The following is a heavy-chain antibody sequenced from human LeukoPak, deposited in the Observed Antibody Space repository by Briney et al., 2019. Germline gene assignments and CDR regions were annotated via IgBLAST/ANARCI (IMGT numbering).Heavy chain of an antibody. Sequence: SETLSLTCTVSGGSVSSGDYYWSWIRQPPGKALEWIGSVYHSGDTYYNPSLKSRVTISVDRSKNQFSLKLNSVTAADTAVYYCARDFDGDHDQDAFDIWGHGTLVTVSS. J-gene: IGHJ3*02. CDR2: VYHSGDT. CDR1: GGSVSSGDYY. D-gene: IGHD4-17*01. V-gene: IGHV4-30-2*01. CDR3: ARDFDGDHDQDAFDI.